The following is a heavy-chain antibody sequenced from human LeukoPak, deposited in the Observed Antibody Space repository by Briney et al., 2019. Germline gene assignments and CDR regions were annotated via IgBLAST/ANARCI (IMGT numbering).Heavy chain of an antibody. CDR3: ARDLMAPSGYYYGMDV. D-gene: IGHD3-10*01. Sequence: PGGSLRLSCAASGFTFSSYSMNWVRQAPGKGLEWVSSISSSSSYIYYADSVKGRFTISRDNAKNSLYLRMNSLRAEDTAVYYCARDLMAPSGYYYGMDVWGQGTTVTVSS. V-gene: IGHV3-21*01. CDR1: GFTFSSYS. J-gene: IGHJ6*02. CDR2: ISSSSSYI.